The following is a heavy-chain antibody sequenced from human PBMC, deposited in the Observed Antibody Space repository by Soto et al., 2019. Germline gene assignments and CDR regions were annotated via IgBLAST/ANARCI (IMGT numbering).Heavy chain of an antibody. CDR3: ARTIFGVATYYFDY. D-gene: IGHD3-3*01. V-gene: IGHV1-8*01. CDR2: MSPNSGST. J-gene: IGHJ4*02. Sequence: ASVKVSCKASGYTFTCYDISWVRHATGQGLEWMGWMSPNSGSTGYAQKFQGRVTMTRNTSTSTAYMELSSLRSEDTAVYYCARTIFGVATYYFDYWGQGILVTVSS. CDR1: GYTFTCYD.